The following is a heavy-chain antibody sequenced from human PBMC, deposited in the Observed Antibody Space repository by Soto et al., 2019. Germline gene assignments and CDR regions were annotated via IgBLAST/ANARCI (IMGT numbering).Heavy chain of an antibody. CDR2: IIPIFGTA. Sequence: SVKVSCKASGVTFSSYAISWVRQAPGQGLEWMGGIIPIFGTANYAQKFQGRVTITADKSTSTAYMELSSLRSEDTAVYYCARVERYCSSTSCERGNYYYGMDVWGQGTTVTVSS. CDR1: GVTFSSYA. CDR3: ARVERYCSSTSCERGNYYYGMDV. D-gene: IGHD2-2*01. V-gene: IGHV1-69*06. J-gene: IGHJ6*02.